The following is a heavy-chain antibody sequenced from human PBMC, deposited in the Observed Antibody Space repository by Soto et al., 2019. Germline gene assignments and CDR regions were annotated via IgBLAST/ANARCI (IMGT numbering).Heavy chain of an antibody. D-gene: IGHD3-10*01. CDR1: GDTFSFYT. CDR2: VNPIVSMS. Sequence: QVQLVQSGAEVKKPGSSVKVPCKASGDTFSFYTINWVRQAPGLGLEWMGRVNPIVSMSNYAQKFQGRVTITADKSTNTADMQLSRLRSEDTAIYYCAASYGSGYRAFDYWGQGALVTVSS. CDR3: AASYGSGYRAFDY. V-gene: IGHV1-69*02. J-gene: IGHJ4*02.